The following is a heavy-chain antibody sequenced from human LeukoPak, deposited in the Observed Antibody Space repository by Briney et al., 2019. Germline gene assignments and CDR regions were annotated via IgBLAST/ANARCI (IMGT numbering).Heavy chain of an antibody. CDR1: GFTFSSYW. V-gene: IGHV3-7*03. CDR2: IKQDGSEK. J-gene: IGHJ4*02. D-gene: IGHD5-12*01. Sequence: GGSLRLSCAASGFTFSSYWMSWVRQAPGKGLEWVANIKQDGSEKYYVDSVKGRFTISRDNSKNSLYLQMNSLRTEDTALYYCAKDIGYAIYDYWGQGTLVTVSS. CDR3: AKDIGYAIYDY.